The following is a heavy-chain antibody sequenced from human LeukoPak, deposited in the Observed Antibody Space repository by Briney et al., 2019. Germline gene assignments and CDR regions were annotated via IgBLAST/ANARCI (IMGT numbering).Heavy chain of an antibody. V-gene: IGHV4-34*01. CDR1: GGSFSGYY. CDR3: ARGVLRYYYFDY. J-gene: IGHJ4*02. CDR2: IHHSGGT. D-gene: IGHD1-26*01. Sequence: SKTLSLTCAVYGGSFSGYYGSWIRQPPGKGLEWIGEIHHSGGTSYNPSLKSRVTISLDTSKNQFSLRLNSVTAADTAVYYCARGVLRYYYFDYWGQGTLVTVSS.